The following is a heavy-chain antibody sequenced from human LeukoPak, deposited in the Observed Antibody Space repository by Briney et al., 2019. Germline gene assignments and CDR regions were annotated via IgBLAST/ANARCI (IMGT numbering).Heavy chain of an antibody. Sequence: NSGGSLRLSCAASGFTFSSYSMNWVRQAPGKGLEWVSYISSSSSYIYYADSVKGRFTISRDNAKNSLYLQMNSLRAEDTAVYYCARVVAVAGRAFDIWGQGTMVTVSS. CDR2: ISSSSSYI. V-gene: IGHV3-21*01. D-gene: IGHD6-19*01. CDR3: ARVVAVAGRAFDI. J-gene: IGHJ3*02. CDR1: GFTFSSYS.